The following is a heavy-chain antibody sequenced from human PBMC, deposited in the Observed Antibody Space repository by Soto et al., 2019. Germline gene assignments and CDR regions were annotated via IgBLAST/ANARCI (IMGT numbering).Heavy chain of an antibody. CDR2: IYYSGST. CDR1: GGSISSGDYY. J-gene: IGHJ5*02. D-gene: IGHD3-22*01. V-gene: IGHV4-30-4*01. Sequence: SETLSLTCTVSGGSISSGDYYWSWIRQPPGKGLEWIGYIYYSGSTYYNPSLKSRVTISVDTSKNQFSLKLSSVTAADTAVYYCASIVPPTSMIVPAGFDPWGQGTLVTVSS. CDR3: ASIVPPTSMIVPAGFDP.